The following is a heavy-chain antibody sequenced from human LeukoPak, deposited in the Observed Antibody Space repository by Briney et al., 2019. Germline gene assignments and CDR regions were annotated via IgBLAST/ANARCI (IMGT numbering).Heavy chain of an antibody. CDR3: ARDLRRTEGFGGLLTFFDY. D-gene: IGHD3-10*01. Sequence: ASVKVSCKASGYTFTGYYMHWVRQAPGQGLEWMGWINPNSGGTNYAQKFQGWVTMTRDTSISTAYMELSRLRSDDTAVYYCARDLRRTEGFGGLLTFFDYWGQGTLVTVSS. CDR2: INPNSGGT. J-gene: IGHJ4*02. CDR1: GYTFTGYY. V-gene: IGHV1-2*04.